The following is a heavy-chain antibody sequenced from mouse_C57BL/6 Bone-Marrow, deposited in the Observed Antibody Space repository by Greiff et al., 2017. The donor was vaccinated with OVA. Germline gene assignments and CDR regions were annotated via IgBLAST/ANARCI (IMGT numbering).Heavy chain of an antibody. CDR2: INPSNGGT. CDR3: ARDYYGSHWYFDV. J-gene: IGHJ1*03. Sequence: QVQLQQPGTELVKPGASVKLSCKASGYTFTSYWMHWVKQRPGQGLEWIGNINPSNGGTNYNEKFKSKATLTVDKSSSTAYMKLSSLTTEDSAVSYCARDYYGSHWYFDVWGTGTTVTVSS. CDR1: GYTFTSYW. D-gene: IGHD1-1*01. V-gene: IGHV1-53*01.